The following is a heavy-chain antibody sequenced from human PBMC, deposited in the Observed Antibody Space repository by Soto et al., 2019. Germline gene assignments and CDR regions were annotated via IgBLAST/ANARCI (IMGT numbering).Heavy chain of an antibody. V-gene: IGHV5-51*01. CDR3: ARQLGQYSCSWYAFDI. Sequence: PGESLKISCQGSGYSFADYWIAWVRQMPGKGLEGMGVISPDDSDIRYSPSFRGQVTISTDNSISTAYLQWSSLRASDTAIYYCARQLGQYSCSWYAFDIWGQGTMVTVSS. CDR2: ISPDDSDI. J-gene: IGHJ3*02. D-gene: IGHD6-13*01. CDR1: GYSFADYW.